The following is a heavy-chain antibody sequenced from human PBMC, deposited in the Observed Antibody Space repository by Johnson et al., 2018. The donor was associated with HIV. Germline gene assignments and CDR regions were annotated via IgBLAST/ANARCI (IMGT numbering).Heavy chain of an antibody. Sequence: QVQLVESGGGVVQPGRSLRLSCAASGFTFSSYDMHWVRQAPGKGLEWVAVISYDGSNKYYADSVKGRFTISRDNSKNTLYLQMNSLRVEDTAVYYCAKGYIPAGTARKWDRRDAFDIWGQGTMVTVSS. V-gene: IGHV3-30*18. CDR2: ISYDGSNK. J-gene: IGHJ3*02. D-gene: IGHD1-7*01. CDR1: GFTFSSYD. CDR3: AKGYIPAGTARKWDRRDAFDI.